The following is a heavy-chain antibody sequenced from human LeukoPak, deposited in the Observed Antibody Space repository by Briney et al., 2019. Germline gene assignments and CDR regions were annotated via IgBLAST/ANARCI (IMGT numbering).Heavy chain of an antibody. CDR2: IKTDGSQI. V-gene: IGHV3-7*03. J-gene: IGHJ4*02. CDR1: GFTFSSYW. D-gene: IGHD4/OR15-4a*01. CDR3: ARRAGAYSHPYDY. Sequence: PGGSLRLSCVASGFTFSSYWMTWVRQAPGKGLEWVANIKTDGSQIYYVDSVKGRFTISRDNSKNTLYLQMNSLRAEDTAVYYCARRAGAYSHPYDYWGQGTLVTVSS.